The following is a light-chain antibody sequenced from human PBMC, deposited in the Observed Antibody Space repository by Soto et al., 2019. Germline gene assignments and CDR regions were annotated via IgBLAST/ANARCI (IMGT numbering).Light chain of an antibody. V-gene: IGLV2-8*01. CDR2: EVN. CDR1: TTDVGGYNY. J-gene: IGLJ2*01. CDR3: SSYEASNTVV. Sequence: QSALTQPPSASGSPGQSVTFSCTGTTTDVGGYNYVSWYQQHPGKAPKLIIYEVNKRPSGVPHRFSGSKSGNTASLTVSGLQAEDEADYYWSSYEASNTVVFGGGTKLTVL.